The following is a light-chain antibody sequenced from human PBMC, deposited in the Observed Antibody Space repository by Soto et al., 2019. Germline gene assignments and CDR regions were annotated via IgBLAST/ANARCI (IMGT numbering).Light chain of an antibody. J-gene: IGLJ1*01. V-gene: IGLV2-14*01. CDR3: TSYTNSNTYV. CDR1: SSDVGGYNS. Sequence: QSALTQPASVSGSPGQSITVSCTGTSSDVGGYNSVSWYQQHPGKTPKLIIFDVNNRPSGVSHRFSGSKSGNTASLTISGLQAEDEADYYCTSYTNSNTYVFGTGTKVTVL. CDR2: DVN.